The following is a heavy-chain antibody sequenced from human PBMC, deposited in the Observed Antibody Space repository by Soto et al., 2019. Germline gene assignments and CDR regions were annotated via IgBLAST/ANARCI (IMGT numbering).Heavy chain of an antibody. V-gene: IGHV3-13*01. CDR2: IGTAGDT. CDR3: ERGQEVGAHFFDF. D-gene: IGHD2-15*01. CDR1: GFTFSGFD. Sequence: PGGYMRLSCEASGFTFSGFDMHWVRQPTGKGLEWVSTIGTAGDTYYAVSVKGRFTISRDNAKNSLSLQMNSLRAGDTAVYFCERGQEVGAHFFDFRGQGTQVTVSS. J-gene: IGHJ4*02.